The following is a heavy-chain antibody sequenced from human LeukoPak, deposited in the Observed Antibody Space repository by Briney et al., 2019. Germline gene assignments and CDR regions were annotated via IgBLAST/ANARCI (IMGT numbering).Heavy chain of an antibody. V-gene: IGHV3-20*03. J-gene: IGHJ5*02. CDR1: GFTFDDYG. CDR2: INWNGGST. CDR3: AKDIVQEEIAAAGNRFDP. Sequence: RPGGSLRLSYAASGFTFDDYGMSWVRHAPGKGLEWVSGINWNGGSTVYADSVKGRFTISRDNAKNSLYLQMNSLRTEDTALYYCAKDIVQEEIAAAGNRFDPWGQGTLVTVSS. D-gene: IGHD6-13*01.